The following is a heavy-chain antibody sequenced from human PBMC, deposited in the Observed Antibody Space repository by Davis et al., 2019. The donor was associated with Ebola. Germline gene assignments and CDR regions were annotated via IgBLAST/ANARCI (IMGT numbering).Heavy chain of an antibody. Sequence: AASVKVSCKASGYTFITYAIHWVRQAPGHRFEWPGWTNAGNGNTKYSQKFQDRVTITRDTSATTAYMELSSLKSEDTALYYCASESTGHTTITTYWLDTWGQGTLVTVSS. CDR1: GYTFITYA. V-gene: IGHV1-3*01. CDR3: ASESTGHTTITTYWLDT. CDR2: TNAGNGNT. D-gene: IGHD4-11*01. J-gene: IGHJ5*02.